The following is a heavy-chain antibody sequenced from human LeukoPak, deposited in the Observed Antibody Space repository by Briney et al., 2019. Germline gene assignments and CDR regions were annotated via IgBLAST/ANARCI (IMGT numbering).Heavy chain of an antibody. V-gene: IGHV3-66*01. CDR1: GFTVSSNY. J-gene: IGHJ4*02. CDR3: AREGRGYSYGFDY. CDR2: IYSGGST. D-gene: IGHD5-18*01. Sequence: GGSLRLSCAASGFTVSSNYMSWVRQAPGKGLEWVSVIYSGGSTYYADSVKGRFTISRDNSKNTLYLQMNSLRAEDTAVYYCAREGRGYSYGFDYWGQGTLVTVSS.